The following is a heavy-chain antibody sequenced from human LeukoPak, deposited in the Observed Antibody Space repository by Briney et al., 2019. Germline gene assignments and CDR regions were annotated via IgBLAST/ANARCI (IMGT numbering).Heavy chain of an antibody. Sequence: GGSLRLSCAVSGFTFSSYAMSWVRQAPGKGLEWVSAISGRGGSTYYADSVKGRFTIARDNSKNTLYLQMNSLRAEDTAVYYCAKVGSGYCSGGSCYSPTVGYFDYWGQGTLVTVSS. CDR3: AKVGSGYCSGGSCYSPTVGYFDY. CDR2: ISGRGGST. V-gene: IGHV3-23*01. CDR1: GFTFSSYA. J-gene: IGHJ4*02. D-gene: IGHD2-15*01.